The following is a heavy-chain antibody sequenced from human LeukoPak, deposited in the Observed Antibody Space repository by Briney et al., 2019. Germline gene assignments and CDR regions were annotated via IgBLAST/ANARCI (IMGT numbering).Heavy chain of an antibody. CDR1: GESFSAYF. CDR2: INHRGSS. V-gene: IGHV4-34*01. J-gene: IGHJ4*02. CDR3: ARGSSFDGYCSAGACDAGYYDS. D-gene: IGHD2-15*01. Sequence: PSETLSLTCAVYGESFSAYFWNWIRQAPGKPLEYIGEINHRGSSHYNPSLKTRVTLSVDMSKNQFSLKLTSVTAADTAVYFCARGSSFDGYCSAGACDAGYYDSWGQGTPVTVSS.